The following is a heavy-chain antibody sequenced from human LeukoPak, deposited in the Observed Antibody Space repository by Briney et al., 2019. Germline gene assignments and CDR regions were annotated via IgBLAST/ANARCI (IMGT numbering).Heavy chain of an antibody. CDR1: GGSISTFY. Sequence: SETLSLTCTVSGGSISTFYWSWIRQPPGKGLEWIGYIYYSGSTNYNPSLKSRVTISLDTSKNQFSLKLSSVTAADTAVYYCAREEVGAGGRGPAFDIWGQGTMVTVSS. CDR3: AREEVGAGGRGPAFDI. V-gene: IGHV4-59*12. D-gene: IGHD1-26*01. J-gene: IGHJ3*02. CDR2: IYYSGST.